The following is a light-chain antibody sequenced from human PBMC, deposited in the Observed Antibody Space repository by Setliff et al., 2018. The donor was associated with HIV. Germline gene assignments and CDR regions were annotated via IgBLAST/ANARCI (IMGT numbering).Light chain of an antibody. CDR2: DVN. CDR3: SSYTRSSSVV. Sequence: QSALAQPASVSGSPGQSITISCTGTSSDVGGYNYVSWYQQHPDKAPKLMIYDVNKRPSGVSNRFSGSKSVNTASLTISGLQAEDEADYYCSSYTRSSSVVIGGGTKVTVL. V-gene: IGLV2-14*01. CDR1: SSDVGGYNY. J-gene: IGLJ2*01.